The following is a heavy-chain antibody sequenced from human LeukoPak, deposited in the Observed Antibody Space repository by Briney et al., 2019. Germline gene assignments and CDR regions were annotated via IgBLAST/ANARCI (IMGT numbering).Heavy chain of an antibody. CDR2: IYSGGTT. D-gene: IGHD3-10*01. Sequence: TGGSLRLSCAASGFTVSTNCMAWVRQAPGKGLEWVSTIYSGGTTYYADSVMGRFTISRHNSRNTLYLQMNSLRAEDTAVYYCAREVRTVKGSGSYFDYWGQGTLVTVSS. V-gene: IGHV3-53*01. J-gene: IGHJ4*02. CDR3: AREVRTVKGSGSYFDY. CDR1: GFTVSTNC.